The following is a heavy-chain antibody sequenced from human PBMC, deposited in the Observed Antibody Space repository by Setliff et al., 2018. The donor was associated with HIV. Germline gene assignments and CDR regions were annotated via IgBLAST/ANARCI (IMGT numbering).Heavy chain of an antibody. CDR3: ARGGLRLRKSTAPGYFDY. CDR2: IYYSGST. J-gene: IGHJ4*02. D-gene: IGHD1-1*01. Sequence: TLSLTCTVSGGSIGGHYWSWIRQPPGKGLEWIGYIYYSGSTNYNPSLKSLVTISVDTSKNQFSLKLSSVTAADTAVYYCARGGLRLRKSTAPGYFDYWGQGTLVTVSS. CDR1: GGSIGGHY. V-gene: IGHV4-59*11.